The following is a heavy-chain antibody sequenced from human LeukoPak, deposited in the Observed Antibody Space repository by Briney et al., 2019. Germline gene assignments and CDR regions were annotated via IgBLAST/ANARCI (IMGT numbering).Heavy chain of an antibody. Sequence: SRVTISVDTSKNQFSLKLSSVTAADTAVYYCARGSRGLRSPQINWFDPWGQGTLVTVSS. CDR3: ARGSRGLRSPQINWFDP. V-gene: IGHV4-34*01. J-gene: IGHJ5*02. D-gene: IGHD4-17*01.